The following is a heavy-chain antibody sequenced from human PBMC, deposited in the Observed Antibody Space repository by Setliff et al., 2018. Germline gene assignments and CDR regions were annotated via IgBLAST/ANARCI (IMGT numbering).Heavy chain of an antibody. CDR1: GYTLTELS. V-gene: IGHV1-24*01. D-gene: IGHD2-15*01. Sequence: ASVKVSCKVSGYTLTELSMHWVRQAPGKGLEWMGGFDPEDGETIYAQKFQGRVTMTEDTSTDTAYMELSSLRSEDTAVYYCATNSGGNTIDAFDIWGQGIMVTVSS. J-gene: IGHJ3*02. CDR2: FDPEDGET. CDR3: ATNSGGNTIDAFDI.